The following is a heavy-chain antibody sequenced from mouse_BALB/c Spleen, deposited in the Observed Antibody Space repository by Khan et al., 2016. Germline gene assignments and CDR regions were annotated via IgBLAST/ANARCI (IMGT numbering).Heavy chain of an antibody. CDR1: GFNIKDTY. D-gene: IGHD1-1*01. CDR3: ARGLYYYRSSYYAMDY. Sequence: VQLKQSGAESVKPGASVKLSCTATGFNIKDTYMYWVKQRPEQGLEWLGRIDPANGNTKYVPKFQGKATITADTSSNTAYLQLSSLTSEDTAVYSCARGLYYYRSSYYAMDYWGQGTSVTVSS. V-gene: IGHV14-3*02. J-gene: IGHJ4*01. CDR2: IDPANGNT.